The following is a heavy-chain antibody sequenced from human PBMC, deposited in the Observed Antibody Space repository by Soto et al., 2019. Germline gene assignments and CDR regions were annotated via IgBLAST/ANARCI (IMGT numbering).Heavy chain of an antibody. Sequence: QLQLQESGSGLVKPSQTLSLTCAVSGGSISSGGYSWSWIRQPPGKGLEWIGYIYHSGSTYYNPSPXSXXTLSGDRSQNQVPPKPSLGTAAGPALIFRARVPDRWGQGTLVTVSS. CDR2: IYHSGST. CDR1: GGSISSGGYS. CDR3: ARVPDR. V-gene: IGHV4-30-2*01. J-gene: IGHJ5*02.